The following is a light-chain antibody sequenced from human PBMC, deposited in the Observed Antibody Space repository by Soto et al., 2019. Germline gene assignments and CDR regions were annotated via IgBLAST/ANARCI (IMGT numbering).Light chain of an antibody. J-gene: IGKJ3*01. V-gene: IGKV3-20*01. CDR3: QQYGSSLGT. CDR2: GAS. Sequence: EIVLTQSPGTLSLSPGERATLSCRASQSVSSSYLAWYQQKPGQAPRLLIYGASSRATGIPDRFSGSGSGTDFTLTISRLGPEDFAVYYCQQYGSSLGTFGPGTKVDIK. CDR1: QSVSSSY.